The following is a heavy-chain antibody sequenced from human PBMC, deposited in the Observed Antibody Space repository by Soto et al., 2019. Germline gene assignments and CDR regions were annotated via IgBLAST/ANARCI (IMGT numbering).Heavy chain of an antibody. CDR3: AIVPFIAAAGPFDY. J-gene: IGHJ4*02. CDR1: GFTFSSYG. D-gene: IGHD6-13*01. V-gene: IGHV3-30*03. CDR2: ISYDGSNK. Sequence: GGSLRLSCAASGFTFSSYGMHWVRQAPGKGLEWVAVISYDGSNKYYADSVKGRFTISRDNSKNTLYLQMNSLRAEDTAVYYCAIVPFIAAAGPFDYCGQGTLVTVSA.